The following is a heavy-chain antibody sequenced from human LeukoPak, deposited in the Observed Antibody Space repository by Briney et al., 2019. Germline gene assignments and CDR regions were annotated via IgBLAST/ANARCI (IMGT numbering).Heavy chain of an antibody. V-gene: IGHV1-18*01. Sequence: GASVKVSCKASGYTFTSYGISWVRQAPGQGLEWMGWISAYNGNTNYAQKLQGRVTMTTDTSTSTAYMEPRSLRSDDTAVYYCARDLRSSSSWYQDYWGQGTLVTVSS. CDR1: GYTFTSYG. CDR3: ARDLRSSSSWYQDY. D-gene: IGHD6-13*01. J-gene: IGHJ4*02. CDR2: ISAYNGNT.